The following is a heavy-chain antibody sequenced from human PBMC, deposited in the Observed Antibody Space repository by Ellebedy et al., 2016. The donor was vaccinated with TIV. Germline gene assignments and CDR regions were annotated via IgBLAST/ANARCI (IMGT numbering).Heavy chain of an antibody. J-gene: IGHJ4*02. CDR3: ARGSYGSGSVDY. Sequence: MPSETLSLTCAVYGGSFSDHHWSWIRQPPGKGLEWIGEIIQSGTINYSPSLKSRVTISVDKSKNQFSLRLTSVTAADTDVYFCARGSYGSGSVDYWGQGTLVTVSS. CDR2: IIQSGTI. D-gene: IGHD3-10*01. V-gene: IGHV4-34*01. CDR1: GGSFSDHH.